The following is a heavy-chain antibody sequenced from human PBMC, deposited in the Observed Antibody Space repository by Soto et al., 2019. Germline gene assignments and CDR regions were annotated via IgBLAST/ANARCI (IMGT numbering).Heavy chain of an antibody. CDR2: ISGTGANT. CDR3: AKSPDFYYYGMDV. CDR1: GFTFSDYA. J-gene: IGHJ6*02. Sequence: GGSLRLSCAASGFTFSDYAMTWLRQAPEKGLEWVSSISGTGANTYYADSVRGRFAISRDNSKNTVSLHMNNLRADDTAVYYCAKSPDFYYYGMDVWGQGTTVTVSS. V-gene: IGHV3-23*01.